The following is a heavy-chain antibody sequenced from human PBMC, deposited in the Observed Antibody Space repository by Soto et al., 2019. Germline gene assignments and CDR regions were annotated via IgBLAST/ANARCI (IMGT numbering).Heavy chain of an antibody. D-gene: IGHD3-10*02. CDR1: GYTLTTYD. CDR2: MNPNSGES. J-gene: IGHJ6*03. V-gene: IGHV1-8*01. Sequence: QVQLVQSGAEVEKPGASVKVSCKASGYTLTTYDINWVRQATGQGLEWVGRMNPNSGESTYAQTFRGRVTLTRNTSVSTVYMELSSLRSEDTAVYYCARGIYVTHYFYYMDVWGEGTTVTVSS. CDR3: ARGIYVTHYFYYMDV.